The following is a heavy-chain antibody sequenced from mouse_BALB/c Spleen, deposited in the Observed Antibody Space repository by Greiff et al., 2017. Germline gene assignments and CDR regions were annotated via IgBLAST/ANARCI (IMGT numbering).Heavy chain of an antibody. J-gene: IGHJ2*01. CDR3: ARRDYDGYFDY. CDR1: GFTFSSYT. CDR2: ISNGGGST. D-gene: IGHD2-4*01. V-gene: IGHV5-12-2*01. Sequence: EVQLVESGGGLVQPGGSLKLSCAASGFTFSSYTMSWVRQTPEKRLEWVAYISNGGGSTYYPDTVKGRFTISRDNAKNTLYLQMSSLKSEDTAMYYCARRDYDGYFDYWGQGTTLTVSS.